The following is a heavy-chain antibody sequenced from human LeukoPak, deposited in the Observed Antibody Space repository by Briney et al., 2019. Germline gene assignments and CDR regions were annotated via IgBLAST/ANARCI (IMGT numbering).Heavy chain of an antibody. V-gene: IGHV4-30-4*01. Sequence: PSQTLSLTCTVSGGSISSGDYYWSWIRQPPGKGLEWIGYIYYSGTTYYNPSLKSRVTISVDTSKNQFSLKLTSVTAADTAVYYCARGPYGSGSYYWGQGTMVTVSS. CDR3: ARGPYGSGSYY. CDR1: GGSISSGDYY. D-gene: IGHD3-10*01. J-gene: IGHJ4*02. CDR2: IYYSGTT.